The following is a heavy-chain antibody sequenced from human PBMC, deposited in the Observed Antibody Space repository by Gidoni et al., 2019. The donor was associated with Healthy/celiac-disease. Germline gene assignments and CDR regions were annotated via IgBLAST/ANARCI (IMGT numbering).Heavy chain of an antibody. CDR3: AKDSGVAQSMDV. J-gene: IGHJ6*02. V-gene: IGHV3-9*01. Sequence: EVQLVESGRGLVQPGRSLRLSCAASGFTFDDYAMHWVRQAPGKGLEWVSGISWNSGSIGYADSVKGRFTISRDNAKNSLYLQMNSLRAEDTALYYCAKDSGVAQSMDVWGQGTTVTVSS. D-gene: IGHD3-10*01. CDR1: GFTFDDYA. CDR2: ISWNSGSI.